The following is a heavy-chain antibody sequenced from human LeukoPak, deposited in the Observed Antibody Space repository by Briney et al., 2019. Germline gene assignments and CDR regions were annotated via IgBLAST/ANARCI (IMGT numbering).Heavy chain of an antibody. J-gene: IGHJ3*02. D-gene: IGHD1-26*01. CDR3: ARDRYSGSYGAFDI. CDR1: GGSISSYY. CDR2: IYYSGST. Sequence: SETLSLTCTVSGGSISSYYWSWIRQPPGKGLEWIGYIYYSGSTNYNPSLKSRVTISVDTSKNQFSLKLSSVTAADPAVYYCARDRYSGSYGAFDIWGQGTMVTVSS. V-gene: IGHV4-59*01.